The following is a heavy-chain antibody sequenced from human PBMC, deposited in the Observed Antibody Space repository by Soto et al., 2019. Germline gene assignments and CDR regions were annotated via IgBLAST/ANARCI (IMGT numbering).Heavy chain of an antibody. J-gene: IGHJ4*02. D-gene: IGHD6-13*01. Sequence: QVHLQQWGAGLLKPAETLSLTCAVYGGSFSGYCWTWIRQPPGKGLEWIGEISHNGSTSYNPSLTSRVTLSVDTSKNHFSLKLTSVTAAATAVYYCARGRRGYTNTWYVDWGQGTLVTVSS. CDR1: GGSFSGYC. V-gene: IGHV4-34*01. CDR3: ARGRRGYTNTWYVD. CDR2: ISHNGST.